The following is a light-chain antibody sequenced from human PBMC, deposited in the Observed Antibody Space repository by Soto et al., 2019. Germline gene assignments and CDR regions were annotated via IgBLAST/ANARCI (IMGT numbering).Light chain of an antibody. CDR1: SNDVGGYNY. V-gene: IGLV2-14*03. J-gene: IGLJ1*01. CDR2: DVN. Sequence: QSALTQPASVSGSPGQSITISCTGTSNDVGGYNYVSWYQQHPGKAPKLMIYDVNDRPSGVSNRFSGSKSGSTASLTISGPQAEDEADYYCSSYPRSSTYVFGTGTKLTVL. CDR3: SSYPRSSTYV.